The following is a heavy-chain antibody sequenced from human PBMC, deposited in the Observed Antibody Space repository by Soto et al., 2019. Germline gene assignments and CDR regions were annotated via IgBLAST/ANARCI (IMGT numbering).Heavy chain of an antibody. CDR3: ARVYSKGDFEWFDP. CDR2: ISAYNGNT. V-gene: IGHV1-18*01. D-gene: IGHD2-21*02. Sequence: ASVKVSCKASGYTFTSYAMHWVRQAPGQGLEWMGWISAYNGNTNYAQKLQGRVTMTTDTSTSTAYMELRSLRSDDTAVYYCARVYSKGDFEWFDPWGQGTLVTVSS. CDR1: GYTFTSYA. J-gene: IGHJ5*02.